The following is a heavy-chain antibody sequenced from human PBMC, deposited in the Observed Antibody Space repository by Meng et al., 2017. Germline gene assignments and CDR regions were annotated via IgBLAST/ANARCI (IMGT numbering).Heavy chain of an antibody. Sequence: QGARGEFGAKVKKPGSSVKVSCKASGGTFSSYAISWVRQAPGQGLEWMGGIIPIFGTANYAQKFQGRVTITADKSTSTAYMELSSLRSEDTAVYYCARVGTTDAFWGQGTLVTVSS. CDR3: ARVGTTDAF. D-gene: IGHD2-2*01. CDR1: GGTFSSYA. V-gene: IGHV1-69*06. J-gene: IGHJ4*02. CDR2: IIPIFGTA.